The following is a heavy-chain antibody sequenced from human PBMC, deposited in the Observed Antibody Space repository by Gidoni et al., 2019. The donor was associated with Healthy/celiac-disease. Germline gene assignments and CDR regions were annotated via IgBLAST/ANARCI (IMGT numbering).Heavy chain of an antibody. J-gene: IGHJ4*02. CDR3: ARGSYAYDSSGQLDY. CDR2: ISSSSSTI. D-gene: IGHD3-22*01. V-gene: IGHV3-48*02. Sequence: EVQLVESGGGLVQPGGSLSLSCAASGFTFSSYSMNWVRQAPGKGLELVSYISSSSSTIYYADSVKGRFTISRDNAKNSLYLQMNSLRDEDTAVYYCARGSYAYDSSGQLDYWGQGTLVTVSS. CDR1: GFTFSSYS.